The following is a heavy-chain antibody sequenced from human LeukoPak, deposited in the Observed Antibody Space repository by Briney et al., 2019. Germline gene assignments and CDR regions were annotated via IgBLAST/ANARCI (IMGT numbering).Heavy chain of an antibody. Sequence: GGSLRLSCAASGFTVSSNYMSWVRQAPGKGLEWVSFIYSGGNTYYADSVNGRFTISRDNSKNTVHLQMNSLRDEDTAMYYCARRAGDYSHPYDYWGQGTLVTVSS. CDR1: GFTVSSNY. CDR3: ARRAGDYSHPYDY. V-gene: IGHV3-53*01. CDR2: IYSGGNT. D-gene: IGHD3-22*01. J-gene: IGHJ4*02.